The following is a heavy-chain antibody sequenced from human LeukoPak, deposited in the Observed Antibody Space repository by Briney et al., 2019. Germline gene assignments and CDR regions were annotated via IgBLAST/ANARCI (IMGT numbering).Heavy chain of an antibody. D-gene: IGHD3-10*02. CDR1: GFTFSAYA. CDR3: ARGLHYYVAMDV. V-gene: IGHV3-23*05. CDR2: IGSDNKP. J-gene: IGHJ6*02. Sequence: PGGSLRLSCAASGFTFSAYAMTWVRQAPGKGLEWVSSIGSDNKPHYSESVKGRFAISRDNSKNILFLHLNSLRAEDTALYYCARGLHYYVAMDVGGRGTTVTVSS.